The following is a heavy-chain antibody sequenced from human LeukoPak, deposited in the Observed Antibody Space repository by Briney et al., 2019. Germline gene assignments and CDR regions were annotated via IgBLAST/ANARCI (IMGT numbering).Heavy chain of an antibody. V-gene: IGHV3-30*02. CDR3: ATVYCSSTSCYGDLDY. D-gene: IGHD2-2*01. J-gene: IGHJ4*02. CDR1: GFTFSSYG. CDR2: IRYDGSNK. Sequence: GGSLRLSCAASGFTFSSYGMHWVRQAPGKGLEWVAFIRYDGSNKYYADSVKGRFTISRDNSKNTLYLQMNSLRAEDTAVYYCATVYCSSTSCYGDLDYWGQGTLVTVPS.